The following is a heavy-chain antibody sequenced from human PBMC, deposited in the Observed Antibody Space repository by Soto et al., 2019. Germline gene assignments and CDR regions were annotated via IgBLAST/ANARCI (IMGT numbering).Heavy chain of an antibody. D-gene: IGHD3-10*01. CDR2: INAGNGNT. J-gene: IGHJ4*02. V-gene: IGHV1-3*01. CDR3: ARDMGFGLSDY. CDR1: GYTFTSYA. Sequence: QVQLVQSGAEVKKPGASVKVSCKASGYTFTSYAMYWVRQAPGQRLEWMGWINAGNGNTKYSQKLQGRVTITRDTSASTAYMELSSLRSEDTAVYYCARDMGFGLSDYWGKGTLVTVSS.